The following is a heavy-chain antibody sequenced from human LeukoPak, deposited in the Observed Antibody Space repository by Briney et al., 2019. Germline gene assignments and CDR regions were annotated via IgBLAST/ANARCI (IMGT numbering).Heavy chain of an antibody. Sequence: GGSLRLSCAASGFTFSSYAMSWVRQAPGKGLEWVTLISYNGVIKYYADSVKGRFTISRDNSKNTLYLQMDTLRAEDTAVYYCARAKDGTNILDYWGQGTLVTVSS. V-gene: IGHV3-30-3*01. CDR1: GFTFSSYA. CDR2: ISYNGVIK. J-gene: IGHJ4*02. CDR3: ARAKDGTNILDY. D-gene: IGHD5-24*01.